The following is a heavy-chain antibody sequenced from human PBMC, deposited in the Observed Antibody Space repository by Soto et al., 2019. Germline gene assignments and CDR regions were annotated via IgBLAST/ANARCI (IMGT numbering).Heavy chain of an antibody. CDR2: IVVGSGNT. CDR1: GFTFTSSA. D-gene: IGHD2-15*01. CDR3: AAGGRDCSGGSCYSPYYYYGMDV. J-gene: IGHJ6*02. V-gene: IGHV1-58*01. Sequence: SVTVSCKASGFTFTSSAVQWVRQARGQRLEWIGWIVVGSGNTNYAQKFQERVTITRDMSTSTAYMELSSLRSEDTAVYYCAAGGRDCSGGSCYSPYYYYGMDVWGQGTTVTVSS.